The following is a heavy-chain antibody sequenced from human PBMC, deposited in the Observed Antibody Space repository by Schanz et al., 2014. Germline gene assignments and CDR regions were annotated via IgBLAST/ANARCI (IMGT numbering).Heavy chain of an antibody. CDR1: GFAFSSYG. CDR2: IGVDGTTT. CDR3: AKYRGYCRISGSYRDLEY. Sequence: EVQLLESGGGLVQPGGSLRLSCLASGFAFSSYGMNWLRQAPGKGLEWVSVIGVDGTTTYYADSVKGRFTISRDNSKNSLYLQMNSLRPEDTAVYYCAKYRGYCRISGSYRDLEYWGQGTLVTVSS. J-gene: IGHJ4*02. V-gene: IGHV3-23*01. D-gene: IGHD3-10*01.